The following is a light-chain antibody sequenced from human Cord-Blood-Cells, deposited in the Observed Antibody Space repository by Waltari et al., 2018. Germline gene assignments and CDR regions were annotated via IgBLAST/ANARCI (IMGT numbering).Light chain of an antibody. J-gene: IGKJ1*01. CDR2: GAS. CDR1: QSVSSN. CDR3: QQYNNWPPT. Sequence: EIVMTQSPATLSVSPGERATLSCRASQSVSSNLAWYQQKPGPAPRLLIYGASTRATGIPVRFSGSGSGTEFTLTISSLQSEDFAVYYCQQYNNWPPTFGQGTKVEIK. V-gene: IGKV3-15*01.